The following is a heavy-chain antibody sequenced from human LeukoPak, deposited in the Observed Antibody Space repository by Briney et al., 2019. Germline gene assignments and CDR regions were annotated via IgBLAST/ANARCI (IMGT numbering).Heavy chain of an antibody. J-gene: IGHJ4*02. V-gene: IGHV3-72*01. Sequence: GGSLRLSCAASGFTFSDHYMDWVRQAPGKGLEWVGRTRNKANSYTTEYAASVKGRFTISRDDSKNSLYLQMNSLKTEDTAVYYCAREDILAYSRCLGYWGQGTLVTVSS. CDR1: GFTFSDHY. CDR3: AREDILAYSRCLGY. D-gene: IGHD6-13*01. CDR2: TRNKANSYTT.